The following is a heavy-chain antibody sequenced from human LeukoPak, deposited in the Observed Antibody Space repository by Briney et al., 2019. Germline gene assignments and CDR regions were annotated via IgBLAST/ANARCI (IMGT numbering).Heavy chain of an antibody. CDR2: IYYSGST. Sequence: SETLSLTCTVSGGSINSSSYYWGWIRQPPGKGLEWIGSIYYSGSTYYNPSLKSRATISVDTSKNQFSLKLSSVTAADTAVYYCARHGTVAAAGDWFDPWGQGTLVTVSS. CDR1: GGSINSSSYY. D-gene: IGHD6-13*01. J-gene: IGHJ5*02. V-gene: IGHV4-39*01. CDR3: ARHGTVAAAGDWFDP.